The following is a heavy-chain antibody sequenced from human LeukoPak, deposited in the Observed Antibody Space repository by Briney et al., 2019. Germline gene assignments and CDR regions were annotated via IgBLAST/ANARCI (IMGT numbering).Heavy chain of an antibody. CDR3: ARDLAYGSSLRGAFDI. CDR1: GGSISSSSYY. D-gene: IGHD6-13*01. CDR2: IYYSGST. Sequence: SETLSLTCTVSGGSISSSSYYWGWIRQPPGKGLEWIGSIYYSGSTCYNPSLKSRVTISVDTSKNQFSLKLSSVTAADTAVYYCARDLAYGSSLRGAFDIWGQGTMVIVSS. J-gene: IGHJ3*02. V-gene: IGHV4-39*07.